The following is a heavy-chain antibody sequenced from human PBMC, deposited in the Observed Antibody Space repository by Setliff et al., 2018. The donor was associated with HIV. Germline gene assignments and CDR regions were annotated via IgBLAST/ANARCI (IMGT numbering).Heavy chain of an antibody. CDR3: VGIYADYSYYLDV. J-gene: IGHJ6*03. V-gene: IGHV4-61*02. D-gene: IGHD4-17*01. Sequence: PSETLSLTCTVSGGSISSGSYYWSWIRQPAGKGLEWIGRIHTSGNTNYNPSLQSRVTILIDPSKNQFSLRLSSVTAADTAIYYCVGIYADYSYYLDVWGKGTTVTVSS. CDR2: IHTSGNT. CDR1: GGSISSGSYY.